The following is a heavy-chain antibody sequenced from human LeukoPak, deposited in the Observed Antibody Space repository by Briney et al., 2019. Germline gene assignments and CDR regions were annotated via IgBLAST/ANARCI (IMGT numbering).Heavy chain of an antibody. J-gene: IGHJ3*02. Sequence: GGSLRLSCAASGFTFSNYWMSWVRQAPGKGLEWVANIKQDGSEKYYVDSVKGRFTISRDNAKNSLYLQMNSLRAEDTAVYYCARCYYYDSSGYRTDDAFDIWGQGTMVTVSP. V-gene: IGHV3-7*01. CDR3: ARCYYYDSSGYRTDDAFDI. CDR2: IKQDGSEK. D-gene: IGHD3-22*01. CDR1: GFTFSNYW.